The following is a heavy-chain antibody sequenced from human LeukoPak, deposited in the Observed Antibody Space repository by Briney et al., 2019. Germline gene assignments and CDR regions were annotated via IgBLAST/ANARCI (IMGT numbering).Heavy chain of an antibody. CDR3: ARVITRLADSHFDY. CDR2: ISSSGSTI. J-gene: IGHJ4*02. D-gene: IGHD3-16*01. Sequence: GGSLRLSCAASGFTFSDYYMSWIRQAPGKGLEWVSYISSSGSTIYYADSVKGRFTISRDNAKNSLYLQMNSLRAEDTAVYYCARVITRLADSHFDYWGQGTLVTVSS. V-gene: IGHV3-11*01. CDR1: GFTFSDYY.